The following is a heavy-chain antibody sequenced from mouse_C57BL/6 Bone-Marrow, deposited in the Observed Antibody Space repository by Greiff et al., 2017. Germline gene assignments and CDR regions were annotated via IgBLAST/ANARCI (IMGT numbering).Heavy chain of an antibody. CDR1: GYTFTSYT. D-gene: IGHD2-10*02. J-gene: IGHJ3*01. CDR2: INPSSGYT. CDR3: ARSVWGFAY. Sequence: QVQLQQSGAELARPGASVKMSCKASGYTFTSYTMQWVKPRPGKGLEWIGYINPSSGYTKYNQKFKDKATLTADNSSSTAYMQLSSLTSEDSAVYYCARSVWGFAYWGQGTLVTVSA. V-gene: IGHV1-4*01.